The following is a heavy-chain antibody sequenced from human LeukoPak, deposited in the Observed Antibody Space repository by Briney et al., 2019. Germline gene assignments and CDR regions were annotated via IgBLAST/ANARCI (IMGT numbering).Heavy chain of an antibody. CDR2: IIPIFGIP. CDR1: GGTFRTFA. J-gene: IGHJ4*02. V-gene: IGHV1-69*13. CDR3: ARSDYPRSYFDY. Sequence: ASVKVSCKASGGTFRTFAISWVRQAPGQGLEWMGGIIPIFGIPDSAQKFQGRLTITADESTTTAYMELSSLRSEDTAVYYCARSDYPRSYFDYWGQGTLVTVSS. D-gene: IGHD3-16*01.